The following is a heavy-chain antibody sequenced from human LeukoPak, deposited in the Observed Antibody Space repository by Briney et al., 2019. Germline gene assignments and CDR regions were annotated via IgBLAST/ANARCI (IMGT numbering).Heavy chain of an antibody. V-gene: IGHV4-34*01. Sequence: SETLSLTCAVYGGSFSGYYWSWLRQPPGKGLEWIGEINHSGSTDYNPSLKSRVTISVDTSKNQFSLKLSSVTAADTAVYYCARDVGATTSIRFDPWGQGTLVTVSS. CDR1: GGSFSGYY. J-gene: IGHJ5*02. D-gene: IGHD1-26*01. CDR3: ARDVGATTSIRFDP. CDR2: INHSGST.